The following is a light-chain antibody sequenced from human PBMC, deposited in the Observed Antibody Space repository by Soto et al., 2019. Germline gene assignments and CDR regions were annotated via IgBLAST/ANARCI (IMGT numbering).Light chain of an antibody. J-gene: IGKJ5*01. V-gene: IGKV1D-12*01. CDR3: QQADTFPIT. Sequence: DIQITRSPSSVSASVGDRVTISCQASQGISRSLAWYQQKPGKAPKLLIYAASSLQSGVPSRFSGSGFGTDFTLTISSLQPEDSAIYYCQQADTFPITLGQGPRLEIK. CDR2: AAS. CDR1: QGISRS.